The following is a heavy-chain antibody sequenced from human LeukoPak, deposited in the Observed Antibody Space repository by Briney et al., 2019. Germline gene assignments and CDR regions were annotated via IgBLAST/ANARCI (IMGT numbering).Heavy chain of an antibody. J-gene: IGHJ4*02. V-gene: IGHV4-4*07. CDR3: ARDLGDFWSGYYSSYFDY. Sequence: SETLSLTCTVSGGSISSYYWSWIRQPAGKGLEWIGRIYTSGSTNYNPSLKSRVTMSVDTSKNQFSLKLSSVTAADTAVYYCARDLGDFWSGYYSSYFDYWGQGTLVTVSS. D-gene: IGHD3-3*01. CDR2: IYTSGST. CDR1: GGSISSYY.